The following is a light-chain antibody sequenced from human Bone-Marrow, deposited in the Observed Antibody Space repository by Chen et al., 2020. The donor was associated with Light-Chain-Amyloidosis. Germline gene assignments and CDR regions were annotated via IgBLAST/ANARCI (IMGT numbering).Light chain of an antibody. Sequence: SYELTQRPSVSVSRGQTARITCSGDDLPMKYAYWYPQKPGQAPVLVIHRDTERPSGVSDRFSGSSSGGTAAVDISVEEADDEADYHCDSADKDGAYEVIVGGGTKLT. CDR3: DSADKDGAYEVI. J-gene: IGLJ2*01. CDR1: DLPMKY. V-gene: IGLV3-25*03. CDR2: RDT.